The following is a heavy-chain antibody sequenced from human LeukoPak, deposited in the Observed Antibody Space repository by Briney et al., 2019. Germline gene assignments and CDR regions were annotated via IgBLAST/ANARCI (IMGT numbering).Heavy chain of an antibody. CDR2: IKQDGSEK. Sequence: GGSLGLSCAASGFTFSSYWMSWVRQVPGKGLEWVANIKQDGSEKYYVDSVKGRFTISRDNAKNSLYLQMNSLRAEDTAVYYCARDRGAVEFDYWGQGTLVTVSS. V-gene: IGHV3-7*01. D-gene: IGHD6-19*01. CDR3: ARDRGAVEFDY. J-gene: IGHJ4*02. CDR1: GFTFSSYW.